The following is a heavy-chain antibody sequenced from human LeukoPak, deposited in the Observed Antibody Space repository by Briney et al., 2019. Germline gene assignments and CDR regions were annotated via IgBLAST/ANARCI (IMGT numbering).Heavy chain of an antibody. Sequence: GGSLRLSCAASGFTFSSYAMSWVRQAPGKGLEWVSAISGSGGSTYYTDSVKGRFIISRDNSKNTLYLQMNSLRAEDTAAYYCARTIVVVPAAIGGAFDIWGQGTMVTVSS. V-gene: IGHV3-23*01. J-gene: IGHJ3*02. CDR1: GFTFSSYA. CDR3: ARTIVVVPAAIGGAFDI. D-gene: IGHD2-2*02. CDR2: ISGSGGST.